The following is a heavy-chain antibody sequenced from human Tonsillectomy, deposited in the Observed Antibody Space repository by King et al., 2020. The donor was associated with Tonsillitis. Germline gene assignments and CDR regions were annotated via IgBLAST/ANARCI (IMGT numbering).Heavy chain of an antibody. Sequence: VQLVESGGGLVQPGGSLRLSCAASGFTFSSYSMNWVRQAPGKGLEWVSYISSSSSTIYYADSVKGRFTISRDNAKNSLYLQMNSLRDEDTAVYYCARAQRIQQWSRSPHAFDIWGRGTLVTVSS. CDR1: GFTFSSYS. CDR3: ARAQRIQQWSRSPHAFDI. D-gene: IGHD5-18*01. CDR2: ISSSSSTI. V-gene: IGHV3-48*02. J-gene: IGHJ3*02.